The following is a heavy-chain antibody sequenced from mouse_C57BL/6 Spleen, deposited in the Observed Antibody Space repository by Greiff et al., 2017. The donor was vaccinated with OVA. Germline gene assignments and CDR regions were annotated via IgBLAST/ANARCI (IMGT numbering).Heavy chain of an antibody. J-gene: IGHJ1*03. Sequence: QVQLKQPGAELVRPGSSVKLSCKASGYTFTSYWMDWVKQRPGQGLEWIGNIYPSDSETHYNQKFKDKATLTVDKSSSTAYMQLSSLTSEDSAVYYCARTRLYYYGSSWYFDVWGTGTTVTVSS. CDR3: ARTRLYYYGSSWYFDV. D-gene: IGHD1-1*01. CDR2: IYPSDSET. V-gene: IGHV1-61*01. CDR1: GYTFTSYW.